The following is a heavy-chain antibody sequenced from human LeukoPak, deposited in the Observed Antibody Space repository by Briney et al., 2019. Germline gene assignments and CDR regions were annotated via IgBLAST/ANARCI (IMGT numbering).Heavy chain of an antibody. CDR2: ISSSSSYI. D-gene: IGHD5-12*01. CDR3: ARDPPSLSYDPSIDY. Sequence: GGSLRLSCAASGFTFSSYSMNWVRQAPGKGLEWVSSISSSSSYIYYAGSVKGRFTISRDNAKNSLYLQMNSLRAEDTAVYYCARDPPSLSYDPSIDYWGQGTLVTVSS. CDR1: GFTFSSYS. J-gene: IGHJ4*02. V-gene: IGHV3-21*01.